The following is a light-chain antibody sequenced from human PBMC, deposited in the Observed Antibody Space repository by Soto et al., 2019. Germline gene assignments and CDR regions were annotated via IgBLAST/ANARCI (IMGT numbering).Light chain of an antibody. Sequence: QSALTQTASVSGSPGQSITISFTGTSSDVGSYTFVSWYQQHPGKAPKLMIYEGSKRPSGVSNRFSGSKSGNTASLTISGLQAEDEADYYCCSYASSSSTLVFGGGTKVTVL. CDR3: CSYASSSSTLV. CDR2: EGS. J-gene: IGLJ2*01. CDR1: SSDVGSYTF. V-gene: IGLV2-23*01.